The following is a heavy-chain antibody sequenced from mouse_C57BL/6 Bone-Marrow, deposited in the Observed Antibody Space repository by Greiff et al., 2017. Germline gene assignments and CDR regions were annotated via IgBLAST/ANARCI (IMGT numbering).Heavy chain of an antibody. D-gene: IGHD1-1*01. J-gene: IGHJ3*01. CDR3: AQFSYYYGSPAWFAY. Sequence: VQLKESGAELVRPGASVTLSCTASGFNIKDDYMHWVKQRPEQGLEWIGWIDPENGDTEYASKFQGKATITADTSSNTAYLQLSSLTAEDTAVYYCAQFSYYYGSPAWFAYWGQGTLVTVSA. CDR1: GFNIKDDY. CDR2: IDPENGDT. V-gene: IGHV14-4*01.